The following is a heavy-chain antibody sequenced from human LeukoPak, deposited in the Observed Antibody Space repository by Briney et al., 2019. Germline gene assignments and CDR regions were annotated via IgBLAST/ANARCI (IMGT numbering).Heavy chain of an antibody. Sequence: GASVKVSCKASGYTFSGYYIHWVRQAPGLGLEWMGWINPNSGGTNYAQKFQGRVTMTRDTSISTAYMELSRLRSDDAAVYYCAREFGETYYDFWSGYYSWFDPWGQGTLVTVSS. CDR2: INPNSGGT. D-gene: IGHD3-3*01. V-gene: IGHV1-2*02. J-gene: IGHJ5*02. CDR3: AREFGETYYDFWSGYYSWFDP. CDR1: GYTFSGYY.